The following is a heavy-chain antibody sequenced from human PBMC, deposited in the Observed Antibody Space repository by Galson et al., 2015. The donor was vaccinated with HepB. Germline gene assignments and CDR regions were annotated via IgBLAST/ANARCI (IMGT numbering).Heavy chain of an antibody. CDR3: TTDVYYSTYWSWLDP. J-gene: IGHJ5*02. D-gene: IGHD2-8*02. CDR1: GFPFNNAW. Sequence: SLRLSCAASGFPFNNAWMPWVRQAPGMGLEWVGRIKSKTDGEITDYAAPVKGRFTISRDDSKNRLYLQMNSLKPEDTAVYYCTTDVYYSTYWSWLDPWGQGTLVTVSS. CDR2: IKSKTDGEIT. V-gene: IGHV3-15*01.